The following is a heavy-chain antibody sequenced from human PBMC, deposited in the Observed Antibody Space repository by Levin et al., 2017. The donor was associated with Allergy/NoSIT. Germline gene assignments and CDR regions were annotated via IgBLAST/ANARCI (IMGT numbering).Heavy chain of an antibody. V-gene: IGHV3-74*01. J-gene: IGHJ4*02. CDR2: INSDGSST. Sequence: GESLKISCAASGFTFSSYWMHWVRQAPGKGLVWVSRINSDGSSTSYADSVKGRFTISRDNAKNTLYLQMNSLRAEDTAVYYCARMVSGYDTEFDYWGQGTLVTVSS. CDR1: GFTFSSYW. CDR3: ARMVSGYDTEFDY. D-gene: IGHD5-12*01.